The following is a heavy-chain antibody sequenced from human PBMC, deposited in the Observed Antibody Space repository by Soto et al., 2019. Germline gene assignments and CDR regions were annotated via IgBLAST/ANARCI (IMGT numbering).Heavy chain of an antibody. CDR1: GGTFSSYA. Sequence: QVQLVQSGAEVKKPGSSVKVSCKASGGTFSSYAISWVRQAPGQGLEWMGGIIPIFGTANYAQKFQGRVTITADESTSTAYMELSSLRSEDTAVYYCARGPPRGPYRSGSYAYPLDYWGQGTLVTVSS. D-gene: IGHD3-10*01. J-gene: IGHJ4*02. V-gene: IGHV1-69*01. CDR2: IIPIFGTA. CDR3: ARGPPRGPYRSGSYAYPLDY.